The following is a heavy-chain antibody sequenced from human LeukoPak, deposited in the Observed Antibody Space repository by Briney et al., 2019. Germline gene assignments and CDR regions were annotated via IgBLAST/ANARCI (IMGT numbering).Heavy chain of an antibody. CDR3: AREQEYSSSPLFDP. D-gene: IGHD6-13*01. J-gene: IGHJ5*02. CDR1: GYTFTSYG. V-gene: IGHV1-69*05. CDR2: IIPIFGTA. Sequence: GASVKVSCKASGYTFTSYGISWVRQAPGQGLEWMGGIIPIFGTANYAQKFQGRVTITTDESTSTAYMELSSLRSEDTAVYYCAREQEYSSSPLFDPWGQGTLVTVSS.